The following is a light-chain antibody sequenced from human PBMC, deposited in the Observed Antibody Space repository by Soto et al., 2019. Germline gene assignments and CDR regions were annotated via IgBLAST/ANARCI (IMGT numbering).Light chain of an antibody. J-gene: IGKJ1*01. CDR1: QSVSSN. CDR3: QQYNNWPRE. V-gene: IGKV3-15*01. Sequence: EIVMTQSPATLSVSPGERATLSCRASQSVSSNLAWYQQKPRQAPRLLIYGASTRATGIPARSSGSGSGTESPPTITSLLSEDFPVYYCQQYNNWPREFGQGTKVLLK. CDR2: GAS.